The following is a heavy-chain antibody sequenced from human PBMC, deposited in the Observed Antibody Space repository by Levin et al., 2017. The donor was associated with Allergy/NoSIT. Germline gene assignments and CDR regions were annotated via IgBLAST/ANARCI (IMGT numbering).Heavy chain of an antibody. D-gene: IGHD6-13*01. J-gene: IGHJ6*03. CDR1: GFTFSRYG. Sequence: PGGSLRLSCAASGFTFSRYGMSWVRQAPGKGLEWVSGISGTGSRTHYAESVKGRFTISRDNSKNTLYLQMNSLRAEDTAIYYCANCGSAENTAAPATGHYYYYYMDVWGKGTTVTVSS. CDR2: ISGTGSRT. V-gene: IGHV3-23*01. CDR3: ANCGSAENTAAPATGHYYYYYMDV.